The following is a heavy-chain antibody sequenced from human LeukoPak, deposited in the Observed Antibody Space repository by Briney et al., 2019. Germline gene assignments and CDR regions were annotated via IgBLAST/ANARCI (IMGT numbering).Heavy chain of an antibody. Sequence: GGSLRLSCAASGFTFSSYGMSWVRQAPGKGLEWVSAISGGGGSTYYADSVKGRFTISRDNSKNTLYLQMHSLRAEDTAVYYCAKTLLGGGGGNFDYWGQGTLVTVSS. CDR1: GFTFSSYG. D-gene: IGHD3-10*02. J-gene: IGHJ4*02. V-gene: IGHV3-23*01. CDR2: ISGGGGST. CDR3: AKTLLGGGGGNFDY.